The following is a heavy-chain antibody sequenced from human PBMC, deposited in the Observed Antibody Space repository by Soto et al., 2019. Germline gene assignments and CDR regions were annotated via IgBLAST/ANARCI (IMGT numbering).Heavy chain of an antibody. D-gene: IGHD3-22*01. J-gene: IGHJ5*02. CDR3: ASSPGYYYDSSGYPNWFDP. V-gene: IGHV4-30-4*01. CDR1: GGSISSGDYY. CDR2: IYYSGST. Sequence: SEALCLTCTVSGGSISSGDYYLSRIRLPPGNFLDWIGYIYYSGSTYYNPSLKSRVTISVDTSKNQFSLKLSSVTAADTAVYYCASSPGYYYDSSGYPNWFDPWGQGTLVTVSS.